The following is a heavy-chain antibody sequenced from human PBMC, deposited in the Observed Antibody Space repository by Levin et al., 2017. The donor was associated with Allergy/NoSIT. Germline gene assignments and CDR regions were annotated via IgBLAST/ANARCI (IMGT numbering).Heavy chain of an antibody. CDR2: ISDSSSYI. CDR3: AREAPCGAGSCYSGNFFDP. D-gene: IGHD2-15*01. Sequence: LGESLKISCAASGFTFSSYTMNWVRQAPGKGLEWVSSISDSSSYIYYADSLKGRFTISRDNAKNSLFLQMNSLRAEDTAVYYCAREAPCGAGSCYSGNFFDPWGQGTLVTVSS. V-gene: IGHV3-21*01. J-gene: IGHJ5*02. CDR1: GFTFSSYT.